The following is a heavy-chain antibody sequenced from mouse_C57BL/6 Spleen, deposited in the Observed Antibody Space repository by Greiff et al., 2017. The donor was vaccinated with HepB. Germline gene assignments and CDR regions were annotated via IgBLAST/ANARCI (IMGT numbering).Heavy chain of an antibody. D-gene: IGHD1-1*01. CDR3: DGVVAQLPGGY. CDR1: GYTFTSYG. J-gene: IGHJ2*01. Sequence: VQLVESGAELARPGASVKLSCKASGYTFTSYGISWVKQRTGQGLEWIGEIYPRSGNTYYNEKFKGKATLTADKSSSTAYMELRSLTSEDSAVYFCDGVVAQLPGGYWGQGTTLTVSS. CDR2: IYPRSGNT. V-gene: IGHV1-81*01.